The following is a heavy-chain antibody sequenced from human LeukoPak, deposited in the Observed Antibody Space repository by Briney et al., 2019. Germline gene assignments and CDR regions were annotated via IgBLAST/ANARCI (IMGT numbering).Heavy chain of an antibody. CDR3: ARRQVAFDI. J-gene: IGHJ3*02. Sequence: GESLRISCKGSGYTFNNYWIGWVRQTSGKGLEWLGNIYPGDSDTRYSPSFQGQVTISVDRSTSTTYLQWASLQASDTGIYYCARRQVAFDIWGQGTLVTVSS. CDR2: IYPGDSDT. V-gene: IGHV5-51*01. CDR1: GYTFNNYW.